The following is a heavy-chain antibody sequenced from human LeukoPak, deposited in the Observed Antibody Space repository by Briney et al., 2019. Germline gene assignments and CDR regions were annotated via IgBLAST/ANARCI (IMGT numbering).Heavy chain of an antibody. J-gene: IGHJ4*02. Sequence: SETLSLTCAAHGGSFSAYYWSWIRQPPGKGLDWIGEINHSGDTNYNPSLKSRVTMSVDTSKNQFSLRLRSVTAADTAVYYCARQIASAGTAGFDFWGQGALVTVSS. CDR3: ARQIASAGTAGFDF. V-gene: IGHV4-34*01. CDR1: GGSFSAYY. CDR2: INHSGDT. D-gene: IGHD6-13*01.